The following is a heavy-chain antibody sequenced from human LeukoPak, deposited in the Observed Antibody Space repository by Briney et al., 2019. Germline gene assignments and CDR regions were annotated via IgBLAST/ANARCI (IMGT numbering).Heavy chain of an antibody. CDR1: GGSISSGDYY. Sequence: SETLSLTCTVSGGSISSGDYYWSWIRQPPGKGLEWIGYIYYSGSTYYNPSLKSRVTISVDTSKNQFSRKLSSVTAAETAVYYCARDNYYDSSGYYYWGQGTLVTASS. J-gene: IGHJ4*02. CDR3: ARDNYYDSSGYYY. D-gene: IGHD3-22*01. V-gene: IGHV4-30-4*01. CDR2: IYYSGST.